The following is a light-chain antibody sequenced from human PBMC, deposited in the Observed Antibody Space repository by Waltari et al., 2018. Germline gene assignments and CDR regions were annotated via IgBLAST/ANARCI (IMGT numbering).Light chain of an antibody. J-gene: IGKJ1*01. V-gene: IGKV4-1*01. CDR1: QSVLFNFHNKNY. Sequence: DIVMTQSPDSLAVSLGERATINCTSYQSVLFNFHNKNYLGWYQHKPGRPPKPLIYWASTRESGVPDRFSGSGSGTDFNLTINSLQAEDVAVYYCQQYYSLPWAFGQGTKVEIK. CDR3: QQYYSLPWA. CDR2: WAS.